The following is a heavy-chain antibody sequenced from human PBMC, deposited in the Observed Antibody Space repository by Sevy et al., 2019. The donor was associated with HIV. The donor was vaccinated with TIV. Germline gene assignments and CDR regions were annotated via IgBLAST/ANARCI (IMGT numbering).Heavy chain of an antibody. CDR3: AIYCLTSTCYSSYEI. Sequence: GGSLRLSCAASGFTFRTYGMHWVRQAPGKGPEWVALISSDGSNEYYADSLRDRFTISSDNSKNTLFLQMNSLSPEDTAVYYCAIYCLTSTCYSSYEIWGQGTMVTVSS. J-gene: IGHJ3*02. CDR1: GFTFRTYG. D-gene: IGHD2-2*01. CDR2: ISSDGSNE. V-gene: IGHV3-30*03.